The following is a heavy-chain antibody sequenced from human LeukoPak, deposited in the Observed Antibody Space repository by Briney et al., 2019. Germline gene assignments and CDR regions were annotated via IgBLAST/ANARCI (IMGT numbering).Heavy chain of an antibody. CDR2: MNPNSGNT. J-gene: IGHJ4*02. Sequence: ASVKVSCKASGYTFTSYDINWVRQATGQGLEWMGWMNPNSGNTGYAQKFQGRVTITRNTSISTAYMELSSLRSEDTAVYYCARGPLAHYYGSGNTDYWGQGTLVTVSS. CDR3: ARGPLAHYYGSGNTDY. V-gene: IGHV1-8*03. D-gene: IGHD3-10*01. CDR1: GYTFTSYD.